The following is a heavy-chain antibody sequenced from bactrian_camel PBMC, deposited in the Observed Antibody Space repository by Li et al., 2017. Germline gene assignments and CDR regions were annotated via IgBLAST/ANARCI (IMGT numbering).Heavy chain of an antibody. CDR1: GYTYDRRW. CDR2: LAPVGGHT. CDR3: VARDSGLCYTWGWSSYKY. Sequence: QLVESGGGSVRAGGSLRLSCAASGYTYDRRWMAWFRQPPGKEREGVAALAPVGGHTYYADSVKGRFTISKDAVKDTVYLQTNSLKPDDTGTYYCVARDSGLCYTWGWSSYKYWGQGTQVTVS. J-gene: IGHJ4*01. V-gene: IGHV3S25*01. D-gene: IGHD3*01.